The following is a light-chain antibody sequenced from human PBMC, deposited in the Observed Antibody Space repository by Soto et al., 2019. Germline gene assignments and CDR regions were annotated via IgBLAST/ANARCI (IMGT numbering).Light chain of an antibody. V-gene: IGLV1-44*01. CDR1: SSNIGSNP. Sequence: QSVLTQPSSASGTPGQRVTISCSGSSSNIGSNPVNWYQQLPGTAPKLLIYSNNQRPSGVPDRFSGSKSGTSASLAISALQSEDEADYYCAAWDSSLNAHLLFGGGTKVTVL. CDR3: AAWDSSLNAHLL. J-gene: IGLJ2*01. CDR2: SNN.